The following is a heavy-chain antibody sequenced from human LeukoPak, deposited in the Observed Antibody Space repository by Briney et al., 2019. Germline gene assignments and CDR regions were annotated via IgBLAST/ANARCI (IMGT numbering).Heavy chain of an antibody. Sequence: GGSLRLSCAASGFTFSTYWMSWVRQALRKGVEWVANIKQDGSQKYYVDSVKGRFTISRDNAKNSLYLQMDSLRAEDTAVYYCALLGFDYFDYWGQGTLVTVSS. CDR1: GFTFSTYW. J-gene: IGHJ4*02. V-gene: IGHV3-7*01. CDR3: ALLGFDYFDY. CDR2: IKQDGSQK.